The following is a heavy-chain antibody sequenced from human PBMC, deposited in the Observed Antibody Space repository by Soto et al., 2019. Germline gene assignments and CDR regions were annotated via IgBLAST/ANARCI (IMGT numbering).Heavy chain of an antibody. CDR3: ARDQSPAPSLAYYDFWSGPLDY. D-gene: IGHD3-3*01. Sequence: QVQLVQSGAEVKKPGASVKVSCKASGYTFTSYYMHWVRQAPGQGLEWMGIINPSGGSTSYAQKFQGRVTMTRDTSTSTVYMELSSLRSEDTAVYYCARDQSPAPSLAYYDFWSGPLDYWGQGTLVTVSS. CDR1: GYTFTSYY. V-gene: IGHV1-46*01. J-gene: IGHJ4*02. CDR2: INPSGGST.